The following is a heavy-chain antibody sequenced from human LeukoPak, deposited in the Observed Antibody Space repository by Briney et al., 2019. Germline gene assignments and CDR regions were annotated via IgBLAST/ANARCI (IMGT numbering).Heavy chain of an antibody. CDR3: ARELGGGRRRGKNTYCSSTSCYGVFDY. J-gene: IGHJ4*02. Sequence: GGSLRLSCAASGFTFSDYYISWIRQAPGKGLEWVSYISSSGSTIYYADSVKGRFTISRDNAKNSLYLQMNSLRAEDTAVYYCARELGGGRRRGKNTYCSSTSCYGVFDYWGQGTLVTVSS. V-gene: IGHV3-11*01. D-gene: IGHD2-2*01. CDR2: ISSSGSTI. CDR1: GFTFSDYY.